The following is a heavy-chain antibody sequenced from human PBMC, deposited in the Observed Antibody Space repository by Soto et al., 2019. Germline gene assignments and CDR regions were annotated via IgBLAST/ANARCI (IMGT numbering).Heavy chain of an antibody. CDR1: VGSISSGGYY. J-gene: IGHJ5*02. CDR3: ARDPAP. CDR2: IYNSGST. Sequence: QVQLQESGPGLVKPSQTLSLTCTVSVGSISSGGYYWSWIRQHPGKGLEWIGYIYNSGSTYYNPSRQRGFTISADTPRNTSPLKWSSVPAGETAVFSCARDPAPWGQGTLFTVS. V-gene: IGHV4-31*03.